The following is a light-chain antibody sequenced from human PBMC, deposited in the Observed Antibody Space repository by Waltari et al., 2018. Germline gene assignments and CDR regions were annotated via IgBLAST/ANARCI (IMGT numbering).Light chain of an antibody. J-gene: IGLJ3*02. CDR3: VLYLDRDIL. CDR1: SGSVSTNYY. V-gene: IGLV8-61*01. Sequence: QTVVTQEPSFSVSPGGTVTLTCALSSGSVSTNYYPSWYQQSPGQAPRPLIYSTNTRSSGVPDRVSGSILGNRAALTITGAQADDESDYHCVLYLDRDILFGGGTKLTVL. CDR2: STN.